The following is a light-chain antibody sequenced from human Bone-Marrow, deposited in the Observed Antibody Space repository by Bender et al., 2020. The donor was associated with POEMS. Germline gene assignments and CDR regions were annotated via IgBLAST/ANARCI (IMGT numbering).Light chain of an antibody. CDR2: EVN. CDR1: SSDLGVYNY. CDR3: SSSISSMVV. V-gene: IGLV2-14*01. Sequence: QSALAQPASVSGSPGQSITISCTGSSSDLGVYNYVSWYQQHPGKAPKLMIYEVNNRPSGVSNLFSGFKSGNTASLTISGLQAEDEADYYCSSSISSMVVFGGGTKLTVL. J-gene: IGLJ2*01.